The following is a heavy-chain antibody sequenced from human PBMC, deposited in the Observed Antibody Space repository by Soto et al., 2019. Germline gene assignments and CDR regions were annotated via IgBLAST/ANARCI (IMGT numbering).Heavy chain of an antibody. CDR3: AREVGFGVVPAAPLFAY. Sequence: PSETLSLTCTVSGGSISSGGYYWSWIRQHPGKGLEWIGYIYYSGSTYYNPSLKSRVTISVDTSKNQFSLKLSSVTAADTAVYYCAREVGFGVVPAAPLFAYWGQGTLVTVSS. CDR1: GGSISSGGYY. D-gene: IGHD2-2*01. J-gene: IGHJ4*02. CDR2: IYYSGST. V-gene: IGHV4-31*03.